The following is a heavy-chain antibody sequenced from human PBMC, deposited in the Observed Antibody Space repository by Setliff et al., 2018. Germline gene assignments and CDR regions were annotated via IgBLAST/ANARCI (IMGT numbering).Heavy chain of an antibody. J-gene: IGHJ3*01. Sequence: SETLSLTCTVSGGALTSSSYLWGWIRRTPGKGLEWIGSIYNTGNTYYNPSLKGRVTISVDTSKKQFSLKVTSLTAADTAVYFCARHPLRWYDAFDVWGQGTKVTVSS. V-gene: IGHV4-39*01. CDR2: IYNTGNT. D-gene: IGHD4-17*01. CDR3: ARHPLRWYDAFDV. CDR1: GGALTSSSYL.